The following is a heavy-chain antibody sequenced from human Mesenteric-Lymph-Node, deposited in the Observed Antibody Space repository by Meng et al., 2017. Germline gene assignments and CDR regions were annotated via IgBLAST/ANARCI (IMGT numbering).Heavy chain of an antibody. Sequence: QVQLQESGTGLVKPSQTLSLTCTVSGASISRGGYYWSWIRQPPGKGLEWIGNIYASGSTYYNPSLQSRVTISVDTSKNQFSLNLYSVTAADTAVYYCSREEVYWGQGTLVTVSS. CDR3: SREEVY. CDR1: GASISRGGYY. V-gene: IGHV4-30-4*01. CDR2: IYASGST. J-gene: IGHJ4*02.